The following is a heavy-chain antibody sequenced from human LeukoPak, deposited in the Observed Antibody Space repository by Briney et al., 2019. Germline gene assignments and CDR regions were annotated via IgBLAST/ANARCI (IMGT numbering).Heavy chain of an antibody. CDR3: ASAIAVADHYFDY. Sequence: GGSLRLSCAASGFTVSSNYMSWVRQAPGKGLEWVSVIYSGGSTYYADSVKGRFTISRDNSKNTLYLQMNSLRAGDTAVYYCASAIAVADHYFDYWGQGTLVTVSS. D-gene: IGHD6-19*01. CDR2: IYSGGST. V-gene: IGHV3-66*01. CDR1: GFTVSSNY. J-gene: IGHJ4*02.